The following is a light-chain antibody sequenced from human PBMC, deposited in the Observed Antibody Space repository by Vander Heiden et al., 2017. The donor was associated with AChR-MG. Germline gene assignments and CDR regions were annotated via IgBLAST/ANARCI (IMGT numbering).Light chain of an antibody. CDR1: SSDVGRFNS. V-gene: IGLV2-8*01. Sequence: QSALTQPPSASGSPGQSVTISCTGTSSDVGRFNSVAWYQQHPGKAPKLMIYEVSNRPSGVPDRFSGSKSGNTASLTVSGLQDEDEADYYCSSYTDSSNLVFGGGTKLTVL. J-gene: IGLJ2*01. CDR3: SSYTDSSNLV. CDR2: EVS.